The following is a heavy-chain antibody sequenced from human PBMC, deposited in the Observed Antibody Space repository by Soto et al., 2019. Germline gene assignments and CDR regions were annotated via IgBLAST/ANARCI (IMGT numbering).Heavy chain of an antibody. D-gene: IGHD3-10*01. J-gene: IGHJ5*02. CDR1: GFSFSTSGVG. Sequence: QITLKESGPTLVKPTQTLTLTCTFSGFSFSTSGVGVGWIRQPPGKALEWLALIYWNDDRRYSPSLKSRLTITKDTSKNQVFLTMTNMDPVDTATYYCVSGSFPIWFDPWGQGTLVTVSS. CDR2: IYWNDDR. CDR3: VSGSFPIWFDP. V-gene: IGHV2-5*01.